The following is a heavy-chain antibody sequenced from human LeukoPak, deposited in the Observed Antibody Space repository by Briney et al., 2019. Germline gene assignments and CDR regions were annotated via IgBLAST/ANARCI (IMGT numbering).Heavy chain of an antibody. CDR1: GYTFTGYY. D-gene: IGHD2-15*01. CDR2: INPNSGGT. Sequence: ASVKVSCKASGYTFTGYYMHWVRQAPGQGLEWIGWINPNSGGTNYAQQFQGRVTMTRDTSISTYYMGLSRLISDDTAVYYCAREGYCRGGSCLDYWGQGALVTVSS. J-gene: IGHJ4*02. V-gene: IGHV1-2*02. CDR3: AREGYCRGGSCLDY.